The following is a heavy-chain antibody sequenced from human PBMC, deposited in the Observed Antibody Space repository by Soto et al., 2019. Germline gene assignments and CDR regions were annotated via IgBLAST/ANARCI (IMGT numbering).Heavy chain of an antibody. CDR1: GGTCSSDS. D-gene: IGHD3-16*02. J-gene: IGHJ6*02. V-gene: IGHV3-48*02. CDR2: ISSTRTTI. CDR3: AREYRTPHYYYYGMDV. Sequence: GGAVRLKSVDSGGTCSSDSMNWVRQAAGKGLDSLSSISSTRTTISYAASVKVPFTISTDNANNSLYLQMNSLRDEDTAVYYCAREYRTPHYYYYGMDVCAQGTTVTVSS.